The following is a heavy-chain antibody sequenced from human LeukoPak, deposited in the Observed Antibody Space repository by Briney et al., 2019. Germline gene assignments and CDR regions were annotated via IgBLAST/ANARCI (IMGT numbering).Heavy chain of an antibody. CDR3: ARGYYGSGSYYHMDV. V-gene: IGHV4-39*07. CDR1: GGSISSSSYY. CDR2: IYYSGST. Sequence: PSETLSLTCTVSGGSISSSSYYWGWIRQPPGKGLEWIGSIYYSGSTYYNPSLKSRVTISVDTSKNQVSLKLSSVTAADTAVYYWARGYYGSGSYYHMDVWGKGTTVTISS. J-gene: IGHJ6*03. D-gene: IGHD3-10*01.